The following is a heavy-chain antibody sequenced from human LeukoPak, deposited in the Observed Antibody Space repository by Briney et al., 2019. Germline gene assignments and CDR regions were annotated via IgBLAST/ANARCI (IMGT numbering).Heavy chain of an antibody. J-gene: IGHJ3*02. CDR1: GYSFTSYW. CDR3: ARRYSGYSYGAPTDAFDI. D-gene: IGHD5-18*01. CDR2: IYPGDSDT. Sequence: GESLKISCKGSGYSFTSYWIGWVRQMPGKGLEWMGTIYPGDSDTRYSPSFQGQVTISADKSISTAYLQWSSLKASDTAMYYCARRYSGYSYGAPTDAFDIWGQGTMVTVSS. V-gene: IGHV5-51*01.